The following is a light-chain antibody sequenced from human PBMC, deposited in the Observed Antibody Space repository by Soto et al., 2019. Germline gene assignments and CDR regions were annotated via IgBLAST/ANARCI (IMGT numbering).Light chain of an antibody. CDR2: DVS. CDR3: CSYAGRDTLDV. Sequence: QSALTLPRSVSGSPGQAVTISCTGTSTDVGGYNYVSWYQQHPGKVPKLMLYDVSKRPSGVPDRFSGSKSGNTASLTISGLQAEDEADYYCCSYAGRDTLDVFGSGTKLTVL. J-gene: IGLJ1*01. CDR1: STDVGGYNY. V-gene: IGLV2-11*01.